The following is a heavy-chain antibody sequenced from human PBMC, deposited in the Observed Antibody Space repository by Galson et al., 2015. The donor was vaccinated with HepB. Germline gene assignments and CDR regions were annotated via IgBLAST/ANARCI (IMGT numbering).Heavy chain of an antibody. CDR3: ASSPDYYDSS. J-gene: IGHJ4*02. CDR2: ISYDGSNK. Sequence: SLRLSCAASGFTFSSYAMHWVRQAPGKGLEWVAVISYDGSNKYYADSVKGRFTISRDNSKNTLYLQMNSLRAEDTAVYYCASSPDYYDSSWGQGTLVTVSS. D-gene: IGHD3-22*01. CDR1: GFTFSSYA. V-gene: IGHV3-30-3*01.